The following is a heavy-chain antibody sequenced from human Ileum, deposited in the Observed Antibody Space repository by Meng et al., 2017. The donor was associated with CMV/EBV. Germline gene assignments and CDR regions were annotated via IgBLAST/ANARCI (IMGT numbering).Heavy chain of an antibody. J-gene: IGHJ4*02. CDR1: GFTFSNCG. CDR3: AKDQNPAFSSGWPYYFDS. Sequence: GESLKISCAASGFTFSNCGMHWVRQAPGKGLEWLAVIWYNGGNKYYADSVKGRFTVSRDNSQNILYLQMNNLRAEDTAVYYCAKDQNPAFSSGWPYYFDSWGQRTPVTVSS. CDR2: IWYNGGNK. V-gene: IGHV3-33*06. D-gene: IGHD6-25*01.